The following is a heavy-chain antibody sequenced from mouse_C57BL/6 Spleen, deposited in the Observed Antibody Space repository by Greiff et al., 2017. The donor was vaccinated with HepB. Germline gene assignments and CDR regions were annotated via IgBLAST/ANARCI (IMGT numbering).Heavy chain of an antibody. J-gene: IGHJ2*01. CDR1: GYAFSSTW. CDR2: IYPGDGDT. V-gene: IGHV1-82*01. D-gene: IGHD2-5*01. CDR3: ARDSNYRFDY. Sequence: VRLQQSGPELVKPGASVKISCKASGYAFSSTWLNWVKQGPGKGLGWIGRIYPGDGDTNYNGKFKGKATLTADKSSSTAYMQLSSLTSEDSAVYFCARDSNYRFDYWGQGTTLTVSS.